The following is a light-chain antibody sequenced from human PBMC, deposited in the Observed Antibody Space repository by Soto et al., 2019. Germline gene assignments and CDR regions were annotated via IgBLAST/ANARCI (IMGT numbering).Light chain of an antibody. J-gene: IGKJ1*01. Sequence: DIQMTQSPSSLSASVGDRVSITCRASQSISRRLNWYQHKPGKAPKLLIFSASILQSGAPSRFSGSGSGTDFTLTISTLQPDDFATYSCQQSYGAPQTFGQGTKVEIK. CDR2: SAS. V-gene: IGKV1-39*01. CDR3: QQSYGAPQT. CDR1: QSISRR.